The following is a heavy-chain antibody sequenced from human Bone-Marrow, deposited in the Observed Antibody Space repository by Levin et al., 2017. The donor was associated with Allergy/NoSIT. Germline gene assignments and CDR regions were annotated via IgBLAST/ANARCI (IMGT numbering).Heavy chain of an antibody. Sequence: GGSLRLSCEVSGFTFSDYWMHWIRQAPGKALVWVARIYRDGSRAVYADSVKGRFTVSRDNAKNTLYLEMNGLRGDDTAVYYCARDTDWVLFDAWGQGTLVTVAS. CDR3: ARDTDWVLFDA. V-gene: IGHV3-74*01. CDR1: GFTFSDYW. D-gene: IGHD3-9*01. CDR2: IYRDGSRA. J-gene: IGHJ4*02.